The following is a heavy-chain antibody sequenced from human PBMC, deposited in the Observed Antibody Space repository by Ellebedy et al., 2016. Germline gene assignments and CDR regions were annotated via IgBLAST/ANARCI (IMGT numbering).Heavy chain of an antibody. CDR3: ARVRSPDYSTNYDLDV. CDR2: ISNDGNDE. V-gene: IGHV3-30*03. J-gene: IGHJ6*02. CDR1: GFTFSRFD. D-gene: IGHD3-22*01. Sequence: GESLKISCAASGFTFSRFDIHWVRRAQGKGLEWVAAISNDGNDENYGASVKGRFSISRDNSKNRVYLQMSSLRVEDTAVYSCARVRSPDYSTNYDLDVWGQGTTVTVSS.